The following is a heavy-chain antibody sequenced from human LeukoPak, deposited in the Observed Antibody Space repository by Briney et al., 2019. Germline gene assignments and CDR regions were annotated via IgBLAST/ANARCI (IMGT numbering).Heavy chain of an antibody. CDR1: GFTFSGYI. J-gene: IGHJ4*02. V-gene: IGHV3-23*01. CDR3: AKLSAGTTGY. D-gene: IGHD1-1*01. Sequence: GESLRLSCSASGFTFSGYIMSWVRQAPGKGPEWVSAITGSGGGTYYADAVKGRFTISRDNSKSTLYLQMNSLRAEDTAVYYCAKLSAGTTGYWGQGTLVTVSS. CDR2: ITGSGGGT.